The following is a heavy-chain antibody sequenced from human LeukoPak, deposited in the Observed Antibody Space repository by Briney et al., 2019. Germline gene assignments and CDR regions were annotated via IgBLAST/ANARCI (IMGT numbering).Heavy chain of an antibody. CDR3: ARDYYDYVWGSYRPEYYFDY. Sequence: GSLRLSCAASGFTSSSYGMHWVRQAPGKGLEWVAVIWYDGSNKYYADSVKGRFTISRDNSKNTLYLQMNSLRAEDTAVYYCARDYYDYVWGSYRPEYYFDYWGQGTLVTVSS. CDR1: GFTSSSYG. V-gene: IGHV3-33*01. J-gene: IGHJ4*02. D-gene: IGHD3-16*02. CDR2: IWYDGSNK.